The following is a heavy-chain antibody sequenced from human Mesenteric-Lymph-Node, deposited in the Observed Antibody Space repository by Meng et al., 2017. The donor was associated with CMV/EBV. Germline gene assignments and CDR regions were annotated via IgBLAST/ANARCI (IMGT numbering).Heavy chain of an antibody. Sequence: GGSLRLSCAASGFSFSNYAMHWVRQAPGKGLEWVAVISYDGSNKYYADSVKGRFTISRDNSTNTLYLQMNNLRTEDTAVYYCARDGSYCGSSSCYTLGFDCWGQGTLVTVSS. V-gene: IGHV3-30-3*01. J-gene: IGHJ4*02. D-gene: IGHD2-2*02. CDR3: ARDGSYCGSSSCYTLGFDC. CDR1: GFSFSNYA. CDR2: ISYDGSNK.